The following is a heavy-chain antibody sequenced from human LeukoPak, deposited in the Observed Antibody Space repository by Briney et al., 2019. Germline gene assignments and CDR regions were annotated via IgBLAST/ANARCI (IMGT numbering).Heavy chain of an antibody. Sequence: PGGSLRLSCAASGFTFSSYEFNWVRQAPGKGLEWVSTISGGGGSTYYADSAKGRFTISRDNSKNTLYLQMNSLRAEDTAIYYCAKEYYYDSSGSYRAGDAFDIWGQGTMVTVSS. CDR2: ISGGGGST. CDR1: GFTFSSYE. V-gene: IGHV3-23*01. J-gene: IGHJ3*02. D-gene: IGHD3-22*01. CDR3: AKEYYYDSSGSYRAGDAFDI.